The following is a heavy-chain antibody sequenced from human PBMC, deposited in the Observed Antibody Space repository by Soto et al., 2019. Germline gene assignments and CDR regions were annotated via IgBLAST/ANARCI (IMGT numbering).Heavy chain of an antibody. Sequence: GGSLRLSCAASGFTFSSYGMHWVRQAPGKGLEWVAVIWYDGSNKYYADSVKGRFTIPRDNSKNTLYLQMNSLRAEDTAVYYCARDLRAIVVVVAASGAFDIWGQGTLVTASS. D-gene: IGHD2-15*01. J-gene: IGHJ3*02. CDR3: ARDLRAIVVVVAASGAFDI. CDR1: GFTFSSYG. CDR2: IWYDGSNK. V-gene: IGHV3-33*01.